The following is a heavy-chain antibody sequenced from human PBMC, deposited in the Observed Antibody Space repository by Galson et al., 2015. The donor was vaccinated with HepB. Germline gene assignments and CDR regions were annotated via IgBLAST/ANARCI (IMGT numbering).Heavy chain of an antibody. J-gene: IGHJ5*02. V-gene: IGHV1-18*04. CDR3: ARDMEQWLVRVGPNWFDP. CDR1: GYTFTSYG. Sequence: SVKVSCKASGYTFTSYGISWVRQAPGQGLEWMGWISAYNGNTNYAQKLQGRVTMTTDTSTSTAYMELRSLRSDDTAVYYCARDMEQWLVRVGPNWFDPWGQGTLVTVSS. D-gene: IGHD6-19*01. CDR2: ISAYNGNT.